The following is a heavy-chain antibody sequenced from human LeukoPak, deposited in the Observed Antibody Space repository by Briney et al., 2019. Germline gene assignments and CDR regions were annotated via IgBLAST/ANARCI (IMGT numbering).Heavy chain of an antibody. J-gene: IGHJ6*03. D-gene: IGHD2-2*02. CDR2: INHSGST. V-gene: IGHV4-34*01. CDR3: ARRPEYCSSIRCYIRRAHCYYYYMDV. Sequence: SETLSLTCTVSGGSFSGYYWSWIRQPPGKGLEWIGEINHSGSTNYNPSLKSRVTISVDTSKNQFSLKLSSVTAADTAVYYCARRPEYCSSIRCYIRRAHCYYYYMDVWGKGTTVSVSS. CDR1: GGSFSGYY.